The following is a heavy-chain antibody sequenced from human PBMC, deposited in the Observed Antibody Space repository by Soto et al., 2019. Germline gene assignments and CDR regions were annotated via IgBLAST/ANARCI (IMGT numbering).Heavy chain of an antibody. CDR1: GYTFSSYY. J-gene: IGHJ6*02. CDR3: ARDQLVHSSGWYGMDV. Sequence: VASVKVSCKASGYTFSSYYMHWVRQAPGQGLEWMGIINPNGGSTTYAQKFQGRVTMTRDTSTSTVYMELSSLRSEDTAVYYCARDQLVHSSGWYGMDVWGQGSAVTVSS. V-gene: IGHV1-46*01. D-gene: IGHD6-19*01. CDR2: INPNGGST.